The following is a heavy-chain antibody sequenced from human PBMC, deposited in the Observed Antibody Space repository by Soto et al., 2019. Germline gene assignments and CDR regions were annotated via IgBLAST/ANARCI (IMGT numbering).Heavy chain of an antibody. J-gene: IGHJ3*02. Sequence: QMQLVQSGAEVKKPGSSVKVSCKASGGTFSSYAISWVRQAPGQGLEWMGGIIPIFGTANYAQKFQGRVTITADKSTSTAYMELSSLRSEDTAVYYCARFRWELRDHAFDIWGQGTMVTVSS. V-gene: IGHV1-69*06. CDR1: GGTFSSYA. D-gene: IGHD2-15*01. CDR3: ARFRWELRDHAFDI. CDR2: IIPIFGTA.